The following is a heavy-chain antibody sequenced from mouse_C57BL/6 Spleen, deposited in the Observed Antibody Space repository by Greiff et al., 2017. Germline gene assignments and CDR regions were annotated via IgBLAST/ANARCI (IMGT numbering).Heavy chain of an antibody. J-gene: IGHJ3*01. CDR1: GYSITSGYY. Sequence: EVQRVESGPGLVKPSQSLSLTCSVTGYSITSGYYWNWIRQFPGNKLEWMGYIRYDGSTNYNPSLKNRISITRDTSKNQFCLKLNSVTTEDTATYSGARYDYPAWFADWGQGTLVTVSA. CDR2: IRYDGST. V-gene: IGHV3-6*01. CDR3: ARYDYPAWFAD. D-gene: IGHD2-4*01.